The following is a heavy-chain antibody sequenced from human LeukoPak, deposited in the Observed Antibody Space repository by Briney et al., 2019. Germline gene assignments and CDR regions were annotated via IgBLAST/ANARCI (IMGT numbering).Heavy chain of an antibody. D-gene: IGHD2-15*01. J-gene: IGHJ4*02. CDR3: TRAGRYCSGGSCYSFY. Sequence: GRSLRLSCTASGFTFGDYAMSWFRQAPGEGLEWVGFIRSKAHGGTTEYAASVEGRFTISRDDSKSIAYLQMDSLKTEDTAVYYCTRAGRYCSGGSCYSFYWGQGTLVTVSS. V-gene: IGHV3-49*03. CDR1: GFTFGDYA. CDR2: IRSKAHGGTT.